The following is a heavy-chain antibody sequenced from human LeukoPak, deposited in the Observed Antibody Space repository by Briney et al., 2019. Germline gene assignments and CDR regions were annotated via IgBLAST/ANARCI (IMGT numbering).Heavy chain of an antibody. V-gene: IGHV4-59*01. D-gene: IGHD3-10*01. CDR2: IYYSGST. CDR3: ARELDGSGIDY. Sequence: SSETLSLTCTVSGGSISSYYWSWIRQPPGKGLEWIGYIYYSGSTNYNPSLKSRVTISVDTSKNQFSLKLSSVTAADTAVYYCARELDGSGIDYWGQGTLVTVSS. CDR1: GGSISSYY. J-gene: IGHJ4*02.